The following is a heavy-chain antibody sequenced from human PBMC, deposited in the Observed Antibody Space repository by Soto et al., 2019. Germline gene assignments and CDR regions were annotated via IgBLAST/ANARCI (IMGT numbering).Heavy chain of an antibody. CDR3: ARDKDCTNGVCRYYCDY. V-gene: IGHV1-69*12. CDR2: IIPIFGTA. CDR1: GGTFSSYA. J-gene: IGHJ4*02. D-gene: IGHD2-8*01. Sequence: QVQLVQSGAEVEKPGSSVKVSCKASGGTFSSYAISWVRQAPGQGLEWMGGIIPIFGTAKYAQKFQGRVTITADESTSTAYMELSSLRSEDTAVYYCARDKDCTNGVCRYYCDYWGQGTLVTVSS.